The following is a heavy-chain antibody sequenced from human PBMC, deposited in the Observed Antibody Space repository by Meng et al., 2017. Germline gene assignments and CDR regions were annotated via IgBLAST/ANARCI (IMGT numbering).Heavy chain of an antibody. CDR3: ARGGSRYYGDYNWYFDL. J-gene: IGHJ2*01. D-gene: IGHD4-17*01. Sequence: VQLVQLGAEVNRPGASVRVSCKASVYTFTSYGISWVRQAPGRGLEWMGWISAYNGNTNYAQKLQGRVTMTTDTSTSTAYMELRSLRSDDTAVYYCARGGSRYYGDYNWYFDLWGRGTLVTVSS. CDR2: ISAYNGNT. CDR1: VYTFTSYG. V-gene: IGHV1-18*01.